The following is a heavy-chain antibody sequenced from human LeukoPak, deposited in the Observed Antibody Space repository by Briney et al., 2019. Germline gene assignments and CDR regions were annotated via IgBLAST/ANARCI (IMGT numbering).Heavy chain of an antibody. J-gene: IGHJ6*02. Sequence: ASVKVSCKASGYTLTDYYMHWVRQAPGQGLEWMGWISPNSGGTNYAQNFQGRVTMTRDTSVSTAYMELSSLRSEDTAVYYCARGVDRVVVAARYYYYGMDVWGQGTTVTVSS. CDR2: ISPNSGGT. CDR3: ARGVDRVVVAARYYYYGMDV. D-gene: IGHD2-15*01. V-gene: IGHV1-2*02. CDR1: GYTLTDYY.